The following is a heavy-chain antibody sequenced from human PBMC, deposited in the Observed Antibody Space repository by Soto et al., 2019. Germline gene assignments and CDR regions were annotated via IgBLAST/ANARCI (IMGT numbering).Heavy chain of an antibody. CDR2: ICSSSSYI. CDR1: GFTFSAYG. V-gene: IGHV3-21*01. J-gene: IGHJ6*03. CDR3: AREITWVRGVIYYYMDV. D-gene: IGHD3-10*01. Sequence: GGSLRLSCAASGFTFSAYGLHWVRQAPGKGLEWVSFICSSSSYIFYADSVKGRFTISRDNAKNSLYLQMNSLRAEDTAVYYCAREITWVRGVIYYYMDVWGKGTTVTVSS.